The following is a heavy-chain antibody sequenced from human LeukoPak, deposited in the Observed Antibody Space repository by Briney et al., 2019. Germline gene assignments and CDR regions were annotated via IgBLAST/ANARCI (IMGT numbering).Heavy chain of an antibody. D-gene: IGHD1-26*01. Sequence: SETLSLTCTVSGGSSSSNYWSWIRQPPGKGLEWIGYIYYSGSTNYNPSLKSRVTISVDTSKNQFSLKLSSVTAADTAVYYCARGKRGARVFTHYYYYMDVWGKGTTVTISS. J-gene: IGHJ6*03. CDR3: ARGKRGARVFTHYYYYMDV. V-gene: IGHV4-59*01. CDR1: GGSSSSNY. CDR2: IYYSGST.